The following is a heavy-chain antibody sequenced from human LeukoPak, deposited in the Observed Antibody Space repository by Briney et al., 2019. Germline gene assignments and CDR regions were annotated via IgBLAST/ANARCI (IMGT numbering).Heavy chain of an antibody. Sequence: GESPKIPRKGPGYRLTSYCIGWGRQMPGKGLEWMGIIYPGDSDTSYSPSIQGQVTISADKSISTAYLQWSSLKASDTAMYYCAISPLEYYYDSSGYYYFDYWGQGTLVTVSS. J-gene: IGHJ4*02. V-gene: IGHV5-51*01. D-gene: IGHD3-22*01. CDR2: IYPGDSDT. CDR3: AISPLEYYYDSSGYYYFDY. CDR1: GYRLTSYC.